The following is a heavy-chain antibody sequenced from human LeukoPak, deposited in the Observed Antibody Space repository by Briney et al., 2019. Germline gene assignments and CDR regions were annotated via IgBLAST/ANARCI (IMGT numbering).Heavy chain of an antibody. V-gene: IGHV1-69*01. CDR1: GGTFSCYA. D-gene: IGHD2-2*01. J-gene: IGHJ6*03. CDR2: IIPIFGTA. CDR3: ARDRGVVPAAIGSYYYYMDV. Sequence: PGSSVRVSCKASGGTFSCYAISWVRQAPGQGLEWMGGIIPIFGTANYAQKFQGRVTITADESTSTAYMELCSLRSEDTAVYYCARDRGVVPAAIGSYYYYMDVWGKGTTVTVSS.